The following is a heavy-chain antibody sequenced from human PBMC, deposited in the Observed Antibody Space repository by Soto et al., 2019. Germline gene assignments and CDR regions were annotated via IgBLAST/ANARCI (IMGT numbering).Heavy chain of an antibody. J-gene: IGHJ6*02. Sequence: GGSLRLSCAASGFTFSSYWMHWVRQAPGKGLVWVSRINSVGSSTSYADSVKGRFTISRDNAKNTLYLQMNSLRAEDTAVYYCARGSNSLRPYYYYGMDVWGQGTTVTVSS. CDR3: ARGSNSLRPYYYYGMDV. CDR2: INSVGSST. CDR1: GFTFSSYW. V-gene: IGHV3-74*01. D-gene: IGHD4-4*01.